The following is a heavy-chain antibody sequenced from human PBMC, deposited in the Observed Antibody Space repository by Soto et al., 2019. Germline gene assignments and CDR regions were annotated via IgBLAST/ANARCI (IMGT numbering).Heavy chain of an antibody. D-gene: IGHD3-9*01. CDR1: GGSISSYY. V-gene: IGHV4-59*01. CDR3: AIRTRYYDILTGYYTGGYFDY. J-gene: IGHJ4*02. CDR2: IYYSGST. Sequence: SETRSLTCTVSGGSISSYYWSWIRQPPGKGLEWIGYIYYSGSTNYNPSLKSRVTISVDTSKNQFSLKLSSVTAADTAVYYCAIRTRYYDILTGYYTGGYFDYWGQGTLVTVSS.